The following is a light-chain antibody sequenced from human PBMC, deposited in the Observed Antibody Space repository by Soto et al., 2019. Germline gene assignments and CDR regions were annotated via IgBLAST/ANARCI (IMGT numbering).Light chain of an antibody. J-gene: IGKJ3*01. Sequence: DIVMTQSPDSLAGSLGGRATINCKSSRRVLYRSNIKNYLAWYQQKPGQPPKLLIYWASTRESGVPDRFSGSGSGTDFTLTISCLQAEDVAVYYCQQYYSTPFTFGPGTKVEIK. CDR3: QQYYSTPFT. CDR1: RRVLYRSNIKNY. CDR2: WAS. V-gene: IGKV4-1*01.